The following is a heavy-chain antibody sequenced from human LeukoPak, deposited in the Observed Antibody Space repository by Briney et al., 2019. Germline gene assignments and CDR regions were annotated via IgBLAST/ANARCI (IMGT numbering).Heavy chain of an antibody. J-gene: IGHJ6*02. Sequence: GGSLRLSCAASGFTFSSYAMHWVRQAPGKGLEWVAVISYDGSNKYYADSVKGRFTISRDNSKNTLYLQMNSLRAEDTAVYYCARTAGYGSGWSHYYYYGMDVWGQGTTVTVSS. D-gene: IGHD6-19*01. V-gene: IGHV3-30-3*01. CDR2: ISYDGSNK. CDR3: ARTAGYGSGWSHYYYYGMDV. CDR1: GFTFSSYA.